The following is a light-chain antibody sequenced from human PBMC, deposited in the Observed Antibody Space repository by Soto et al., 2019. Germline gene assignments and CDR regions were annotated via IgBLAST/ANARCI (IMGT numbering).Light chain of an antibody. CDR1: SSDVGGYNY. Sequence: QSVLTQPASVSGSPGQSITISCTGTSSDVGGYNYVSWYQHHPGKAPKLLIYDVSNRPSGISNRFSGSKSDNTASLTISGLQPEDEAYYYCSSYTTSNTRQIVFGTGTKVTVL. J-gene: IGLJ1*01. V-gene: IGLV2-14*03. CDR3: SSYTTSNTRQIV. CDR2: DVS.